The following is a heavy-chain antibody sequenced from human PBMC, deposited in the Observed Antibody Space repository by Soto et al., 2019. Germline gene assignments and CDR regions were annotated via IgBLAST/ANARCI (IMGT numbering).Heavy chain of an antibody. CDR2: IYPGDSDT. V-gene: IGHV5-51*01. CDR3: AATYYDYIWGSYRFRDAFDI. CDR1: GYSFTSYW. D-gene: IGHD3-16*02. J-gene: IGHJ3*02. Sequence: GESLKISCKGSGYSFTSYWIGWVRQMPGKGLEWMGIIYPGDSDTRYSPSFQGQVTISADKSISTAYLQWSSLKASDTAMYYCAATYYDYIWGSYRFRDAFDIWGQGTMVTVSS.